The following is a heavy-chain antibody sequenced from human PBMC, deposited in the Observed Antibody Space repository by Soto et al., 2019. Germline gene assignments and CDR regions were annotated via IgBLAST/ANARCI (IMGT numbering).Heavy chain of an antibody. CDR2: VYYNGRT. Sequence: QVQLQESGPGVVKPSETLSLTCTVSGGSISSYYWSWIRQPPGRGLEWIGFVYYNGRTSYNPSLVSRVTISVDTSRNQFSLKLRSVTASDTAIYYCARHQGALNAHIDSWGQGTLVTVSS. CDR1: GGSISSYY. CDR3: ARHQGALNAHIDS. V-gene: IGHV4-59*08. J-gene: IGHJ4*02.